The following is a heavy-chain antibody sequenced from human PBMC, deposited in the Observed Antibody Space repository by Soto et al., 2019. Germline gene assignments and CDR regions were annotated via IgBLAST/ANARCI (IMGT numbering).Heavy chain of an antibody. CDR3: ARAVMITFGGVIDNDAFDI. Sequence: GGSLRLSCAASGFTFSSYGMHWVRQAPGKGLEWVAVIWYDGSNKYYAESVKGRFTISRDNSKNTLYLQMNSLRAEDTAVYYCARAVMITFGGVIDNDAFDIWGQGTMVTVSS. J-gene: IGHJ3*02. CDR1: GFTFSSYG. V-gene: IGHV3-33*01. D-gene: IGHD3-16*02. CDR2: IWYDGSNK.